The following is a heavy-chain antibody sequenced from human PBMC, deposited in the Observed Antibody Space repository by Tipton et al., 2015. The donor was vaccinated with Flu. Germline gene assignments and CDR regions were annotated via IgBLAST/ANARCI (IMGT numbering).Heavy chain of an antibody. D-gene: IGHD2-2*01. CDR3: ARGRGYCVTTTCLLPFDF. CDR2: IYTDATT. CDR1: EFTVGSYD. Sequence: SLRLSCVASEFTVGSYDMNWVRQDPGKGLEWVSSIYTDATTYYADSVKGRFNISRDTSKNTVYLQMNSLRAEDTAVYYCARGRGYCVTTTCLLPFDFWGQGTLVTVSS. V-gene: IGHV3-53*01. J-gene: IGHJ4*02.